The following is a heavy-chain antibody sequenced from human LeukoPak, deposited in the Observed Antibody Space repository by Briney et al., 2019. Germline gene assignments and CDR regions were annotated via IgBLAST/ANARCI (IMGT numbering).Heavy chain of an antibody. D-gene: IGHD6-19*01. Sequence: GGSLRLSCAASGFTVRSNYMSWVRQAPGKGLEWVSVIYSGGSTYYADSVKGRFTITRDNSKNTLYLQMNSLRAEDTAVYYCARVGSGRILYYFDYWGQGTLVTVSS. CDR3: ARVGSGRILYYFDY. CDR2: IYSGGST. V-gene: IGHV3-53*01. CDR1: GFTVRSNY. J-gene: IGHJ4*02.